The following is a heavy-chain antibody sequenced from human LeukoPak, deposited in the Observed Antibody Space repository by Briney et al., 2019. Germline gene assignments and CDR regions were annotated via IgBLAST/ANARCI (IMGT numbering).Heavy chain of an antibody. D-gene: IGHD3-3*01. Sequence: PSETLSLTCSVSGGSISSGSYYWSWIRQPAGKGLEWIGRIYTSGTTYYSPSLKSRVTISVDTSKNQFSLRLSSVTAADTAVYYCARHFRFTIKTHYYIDVWGKGTTVTVSS. J-gene: IGHJ6*03. CDR1: GGSISSGSYY. CDR3: ARHFRFTIKTHYYIDV. V-gene: IGHV4-61*02. CDR2: IYTSGTT.